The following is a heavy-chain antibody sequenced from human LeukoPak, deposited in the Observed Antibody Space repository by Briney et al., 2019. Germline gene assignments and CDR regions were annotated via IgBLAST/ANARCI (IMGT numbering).Heavy chain of an antibody. CDR1: GGPISSYY. CDR2: IYTSGST. D-gene: IGHD6-13*01. CDR3: ARGSIAAAGTGYFQH. V-gene: IGHV4-4*07. J-gene: IGHJ1*01. Sequence: PSETLSLTCTVSGGPISSYYWSWIRQPAGKGLEWIGRIYTSGSTNYNPSLKSRVTMSVDTPKNQFSLKLSSVTAADTAVYYCARGSIAAAGTGYFQHWGQGTLVTVSS.